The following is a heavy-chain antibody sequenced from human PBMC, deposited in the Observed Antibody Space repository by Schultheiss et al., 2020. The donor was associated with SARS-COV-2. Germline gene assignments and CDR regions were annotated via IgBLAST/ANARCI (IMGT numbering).Heavy chain of an antibody. J-gene: IGHJ4*02. CDR1: GGSFSGYY. D-gene: IGHD6-13*01. Sequence: ESLKISCAVYGGSFSGYYWSWIRQPPGKGLEWIGYIYYSGSTNYNPSLKSRVTISVDTSKNQFSLKLSSVTAADTAVYYCASASSSWYPHYFDYWGQGTLVTVSS. CDR3: ASASSSWYPHYFDY. V-gene: IGHV4-59*01. CDR2: IYYSGST.